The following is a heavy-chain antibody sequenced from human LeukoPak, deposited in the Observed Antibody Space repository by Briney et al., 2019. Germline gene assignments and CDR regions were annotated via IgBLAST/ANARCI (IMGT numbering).Heavy chain of an antibody. J-gene: IGHJ4*02. D-gene: IGHD3-16*02. CDR3: ARRYMATSAEDFDY. CDR2: ISGSGGST. CDR1: AFTFSNYW. Sequence: GGSLRLSCAASAFTFSNYWMTWVRQAPGKGLEWVSAISGSGGSTYYADSVKGRFTISRDNSKNSLYLQMNSLRAEDTAVYYCARRYMATSAEDFDYWGQGTLVTVSS. V-gene: IGHV3-23*01.